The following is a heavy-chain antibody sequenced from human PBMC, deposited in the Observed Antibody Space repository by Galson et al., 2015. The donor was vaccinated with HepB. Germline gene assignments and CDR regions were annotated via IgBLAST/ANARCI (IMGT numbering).Heavy chain of an antibody. CDR3: ASRHSYFRSGDWYTVSDF. J-gene: IGHJ4*02. Sequence: QSGAEVKKPGESLRISCKASGYSFSAFWISWVRQVPGKGLEWMGRIDPSDSYTDYSPSFQGHVAISADKSTTTAYLQWSSLKSSDTAVYYCASRHSYFRSGDWYTVSDFWGQGTLVTVSS. V-gene: IGHV5-10-1*01. D-gene: IGHD2-21*01. CDR2: IDPSDSYT. CDR1: GYSFSAFW.